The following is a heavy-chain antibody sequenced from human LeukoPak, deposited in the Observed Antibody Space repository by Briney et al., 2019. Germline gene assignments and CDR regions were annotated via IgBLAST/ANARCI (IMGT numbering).Heavy chain of an antibody. CDR3: ARDPDYGDFDGGD. CDR2: ISSSGSYI. D-gene: IGHD4-17*01. V-gene: IGHV3-21*01. Sequence: GSLRLSCAASGFTFSTYSMNWVRQAPGKGLEWVSSISSSGSYIYYADSVKGRFTISRDNAKNSLYLQMNSLRAEDTAVYYCARDPDYGDFDGGDWGQGTLVTVSS. J-gene: IGHJ4*02. CDR1: GFTFSTYS.